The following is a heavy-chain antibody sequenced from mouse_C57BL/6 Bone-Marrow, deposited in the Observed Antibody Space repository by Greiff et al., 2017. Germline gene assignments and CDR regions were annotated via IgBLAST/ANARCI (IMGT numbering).Heavy chain of an antibody. CDR1: AYTFTSYW. Sequence: QVQLQQPGAELVKPGASVKLSCKASAYTFTSYWMHWVKPRPGRGLVWIGRIDPNSGGTTYNERFKSKATLPVDKPSSTAYMQLSSLTSEDSAVYYCARDSYDRGGYCDVWGTGTTVTVSS. J-gene: IGHJ1*03. CDR3: ARDSYDRGGYCDV. D-gene: IGHD2-12*01. V-gene: IGHV1-72*01. CDR2: IDPNSGGT.